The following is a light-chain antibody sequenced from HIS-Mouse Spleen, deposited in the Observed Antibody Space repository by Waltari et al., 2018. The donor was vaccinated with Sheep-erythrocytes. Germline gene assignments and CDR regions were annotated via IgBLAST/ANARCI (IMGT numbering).Light chain of an antibody. J-gene: IGLJ1*01. Sequence: QSALTQPRSVSGSPGQSVTISCTGTSSAVGGYNYVSWYQQHPGKAPKTMTYDLSKRHSRLSNRFSGSKSGYTYSLTISVLQAEDEAAYYCCSYTGSYNHVFATGTKVTVL. CDR2: DLS. V-gene: IGLV2-11*01. CDR1: SSAVGGYNY. CDR3: CSYTGSYNHV.